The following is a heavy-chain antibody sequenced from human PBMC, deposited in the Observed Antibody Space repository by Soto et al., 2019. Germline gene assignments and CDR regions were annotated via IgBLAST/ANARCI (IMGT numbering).Heavy chain of an antibody. CDR1: GFTVSSKY. V-gene: IGHV3-53*01. Sequence: PGGSLRLSCAASGFTVSSKYMNWVRQAPGKGLEWVSIICSAGRTYYGDSSRGRFTISRDISKNKLSLQVKSLRAEDSAIYYCGRELPPDLWGQGTLVTSPQ. CDR3: GRELPPDL. J-gene: IGHJ5*02. CDR2: ICSAGRT. D-gene: IGHD2-15*01.